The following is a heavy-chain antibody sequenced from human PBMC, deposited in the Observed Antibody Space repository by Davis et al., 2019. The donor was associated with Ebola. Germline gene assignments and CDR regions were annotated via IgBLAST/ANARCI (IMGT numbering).Heavy chain of an antibody. J-gene: IGHJ6*04. CDR3: AREMIVVVVAANDFGYYYGMDV. CDR2: INPSGGST. Sequence: ASVQVSCKASGYTFTSYGISWVRQAPGQGLEWMGIINPSGGSTSYAQKFQGRVTMTRDTSTSTVYMELSSLRSEDTAVYYCAREMIVVVVAANDFGYYYGMDVWGKGTTVTVSS. V-gene: IGHV1-46*01. CDR1: GYTFTSYG. D-gene: IGHD2-15*01.